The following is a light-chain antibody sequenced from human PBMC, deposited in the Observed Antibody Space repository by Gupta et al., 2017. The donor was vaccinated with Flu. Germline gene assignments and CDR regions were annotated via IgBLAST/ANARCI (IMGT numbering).Light chain of an antibody. CDR2: KDS. CDR3: QSADSSGTSRV. V-gene: IGLV3-25*03. CDR1: ALPNQY. Sequence: GQTARITCSGDALPNQYAYWYQQKPGQAPVLVIYKDSERPSGIPERFSCSSSGTTLTLTISGVQAEDEADYYCQSADSSGTSRVFGGGTKLTVL. J-gene: IGLJ3*02.